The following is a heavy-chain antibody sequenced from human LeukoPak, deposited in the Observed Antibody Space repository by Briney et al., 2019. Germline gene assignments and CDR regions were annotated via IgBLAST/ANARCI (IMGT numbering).Heavy chain of an antibody. Sequence: GGSLRLSCAASGFTFSSYWMNWARQAPGKGLEWVASINHNGNVNYYVDSVKGRFTISRDNAKNSLYLQMNSLRAEDTAVYYCARDRSEWLRFEYYYYGMDVWGQGTTVTVSS. D-gene: IGHD5-12*01. CDR3: ARDRSEWLRFEYYYYGMDV. J-gene: IGHJ6*02. CDR1: GFTFSSYW. V-gene: IGHV3-7*01. CDR2: INHNGNVN.